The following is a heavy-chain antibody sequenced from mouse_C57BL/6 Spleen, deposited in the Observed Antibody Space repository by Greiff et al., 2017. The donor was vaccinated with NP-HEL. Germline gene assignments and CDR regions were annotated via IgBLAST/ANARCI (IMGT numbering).Heavy chain of an antibody. J-gene: IGHJ4*01. CDR1: GYTFTSYW. D-gene: IGHD1-1*01. V-gene: IGHV1-53*01. CDR2: INPSNGGT. CDR3: ARSGYYGSSYFYAMDY. Sequence: QVQLQQPGTELVKPGASVKLSCKASGYTFTSYWMHWVKQRPGQGLEWIGNINPSNGGTNYNEKFKSKATLTVDKSSSTAYMQLSSLTSEDSAVYYCARSGYYGSSYFYAMDYWGQGTSVTVSS.